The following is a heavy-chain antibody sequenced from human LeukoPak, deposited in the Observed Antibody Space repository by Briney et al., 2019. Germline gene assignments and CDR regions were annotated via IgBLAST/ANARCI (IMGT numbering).Heavy chain of an antibody. CDR1: GFTFSNYA. Sequence: GGSLRLSCAASGFTFSNYAMHWVRQAPGKGLEWVAVISYDGSNKYHADSVKGRFTISRDNSKNALYLQMNSLRVEDTAVYYCAIDPNWGTHSWGQGVLVTVSS. CDR3: AIDPNWGTHS. V-gene: IGHV3-30-3*01. CDR2: ISYDGSNK. J-gene: IGHJ4*02. D-gene: IGHD7-27*01.